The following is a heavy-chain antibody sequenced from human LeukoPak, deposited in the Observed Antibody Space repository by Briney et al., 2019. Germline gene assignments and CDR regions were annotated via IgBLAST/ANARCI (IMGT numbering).Heavy chain of an antibody. CDR1: GFSLSNARMG. V-gene: IGHV2-26*01. CDR3: ARIRYHYYYYYYMDV. J-gene: IGHJ6*03. CDR2: IFSNDEK. Sequence: ESGPTLVNPTETLTLTCTVSGFSLSNARMGVSWIRQPPGKALEWLAHIFSNDEKSSRTSLKSRLTISKDASKSQVVLTLTSMDPVDTATYYCARIRYHYYYYYYMDVWAEGTTVTVSS. D-gene: IGHD3-10*01.